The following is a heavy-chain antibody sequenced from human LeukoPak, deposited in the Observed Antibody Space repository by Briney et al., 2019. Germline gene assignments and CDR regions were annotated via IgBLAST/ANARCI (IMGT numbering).Heavy chain of an antibody. Sequence: TGGSLRLSCAASGFIFSTYGMHWVRQALGKGLEWVAVMSYDGSTKYYADSVKGRFALSRDNSKNTLYLQMNSLRAEDTAVYYCAKDSGELLYGDAFDIWGQGTRVAVSS. V-gene: IGHV3-30*18. J-gene: IGHJ3*02. CDR1: GFIFSTYG. CDR3: AKDSGELLYGDAFDI. CDR2: MSYDGSTK. D-gene: IGHD3-10*01.